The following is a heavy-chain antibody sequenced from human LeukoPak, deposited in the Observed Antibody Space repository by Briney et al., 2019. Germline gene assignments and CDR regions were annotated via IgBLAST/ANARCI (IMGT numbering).Heavy chain of an antibody. CDR1: GFTFSNYA. V-gene: IGHV3-64D*09. D-gene: IGHD2-15*01. J-gene: IGHJ4*02. CDR2: ITNNGGST. Sequence: PGGSLRLSCSASGFTFSNYAMYWVRQAPGKGLEYVSAITNNGGSTYYADSVKGRFTISRDNSKNTVYLQMSSLRAEDTAVYYCVKVDCNGGSCYFKYWGQGTLVSVSS. CDR3: VKVDCNGGSCYFKY.